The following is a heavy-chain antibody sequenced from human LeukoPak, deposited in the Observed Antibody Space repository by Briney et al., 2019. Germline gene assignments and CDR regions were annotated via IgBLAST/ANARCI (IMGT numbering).Heavy chain of an antibody. CDR1: GFTFSSYS. CDR2: ISSSSSTI. Sequence: GGSLRLSCAASGFTFSSYSMNWVRQAPGKGLEWVSYISSSSSTIYYAESVKGRFTISRDNAKNSLYLQMNSLRDEDTAVYYCARDLSYSSGWYEVGFDYWGQGTLVTVSS. J-gene: IGHJ4*02. V-gene: IGHV3-48*02. CDR3: ARDLSYSSGWYEVGFDY. D-gene: IGHD6-19*01.